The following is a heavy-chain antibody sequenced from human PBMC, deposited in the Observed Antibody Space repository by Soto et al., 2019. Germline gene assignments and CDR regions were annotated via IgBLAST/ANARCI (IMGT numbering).Heavy chain of an antibody. CDR2: ISDGGSNK. Sequence: GGSLRLSCTVSGFTFSSFAMSWVRQAPGKGLEWVAVISDGGSNKYYADSVKGRFTISRDNSKNTLYLQMNSLRAEDTAVYYCAKDLGGTTFGFDPWGQGTLVTVSS. J-gene: IGHJ5*02. D-gene: IGHD3-10*02. CDR3: AKDLGGTTFGFDP. V-gene: IGHV3-23*03. CDR1: GFTFSSFA.